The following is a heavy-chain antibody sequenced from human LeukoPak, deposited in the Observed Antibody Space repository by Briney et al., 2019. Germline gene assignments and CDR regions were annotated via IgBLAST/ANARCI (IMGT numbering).Heavy chain of an antibody. CDR2: INPSGGST. J-gene: IGHJ6*02. CDR3: ARAATVTLYYYYGMDV. Sequence: ASVKVSCKASGYTFTSYYMHWVRQAPGQGLEWMGIINPSGGSTSYARKFQGRVTMTRDTSTSTVYMELSSLRSEDTAVYYCARAATVTLYYYYGMDVWGQGTTVTVSS. D-gene: IGHD4-17*01. CDR1: GYTFTSYY. V-gene: IGHV1-46*01.